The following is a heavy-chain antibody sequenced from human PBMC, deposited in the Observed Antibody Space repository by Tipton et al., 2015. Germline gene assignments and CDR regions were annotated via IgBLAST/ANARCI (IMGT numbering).Heavy chain of an antibody. CDR3: ACQDYDSLTRDYQTVDY. V-gene: IGHV4-59*08. D-gene: IGHD3-9*01. CDR1: GGSFSGYY. J-gene: IGHJ4*02. Sequence: TLSLTCAVYGGSFSGYYWSWIRQSPGEGLEWIGYIYYSGSTNYNPSLRSRVTMSRDTSKNQFSLKLTSVTAADTAVYYCACQDYDSLTRDYQTVDYWGQGTLVTVSS. CDR2: IYYSGST.